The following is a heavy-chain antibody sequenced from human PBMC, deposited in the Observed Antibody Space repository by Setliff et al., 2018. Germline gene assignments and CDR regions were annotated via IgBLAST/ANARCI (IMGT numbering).Heavy chain of an antibody. Sequence: VASVKVSCKASGYTFTTYGISWVRQAPGQGLEWMGWIGARNVKTNYAQKFQDRVTMTTDTSTSTGYMELRSLTSDDTAVYYCARRWETGDQDAYDIWGQGTMVTASS. V-gene: IGHV1-18*04. D-gene: IGHD7-27*01. CDR1: GYTFTTYG. J-gene: IGHJ3*02. CDR3: ARRWETGDQDAYDI. CDR2: IGARNVKT.